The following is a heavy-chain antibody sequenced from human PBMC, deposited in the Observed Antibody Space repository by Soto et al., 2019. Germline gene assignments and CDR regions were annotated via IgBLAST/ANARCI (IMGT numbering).Heavy chain of an antibody. Sequence: SETLSLTCTVSGGSISSGDYYWSWIRQPPGKGREWIGYIYYSGSTYYNPSLKSRVTISVDTSKNQFSLKLSSVTAADTAVYYCARGATYYYYGMDVWGQGTTVTVSS. CDR1: GGSISSGDYY. V-gene: IGHV4-30-4*01. CDR3: ARGATYYYYGMDV. CDR2: IYYSGST. J-gene: IGHJ6*02. D-gene: IGHD1-26*01.